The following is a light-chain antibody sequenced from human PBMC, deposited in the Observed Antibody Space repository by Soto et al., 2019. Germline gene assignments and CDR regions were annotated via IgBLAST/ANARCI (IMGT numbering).Light chain of an antibody. V-gene: IGKV3-20*01. CDR3: NQYQSSFT. CDR2: GAS. CDR1: QSVSSSS. J-gene: IGKJ4*01. Sequence: EIVLTQSPGTLSLSPGEGATLSCRASQSVSSSSLTWYQQKRGQAPRLLIYGASTRATGIPDRFSGSGSGTDFTLTISRMEHEDCPVYYCNQYQSSFTFGGGTKVEIK.